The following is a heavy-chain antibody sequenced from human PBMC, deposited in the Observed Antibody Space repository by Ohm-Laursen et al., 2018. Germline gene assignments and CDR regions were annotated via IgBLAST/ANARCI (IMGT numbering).Heavy chain of an antibody. CDR1: GGSISSSSYY. CDR2: IYYSGST. J-gene: IGHJ4*02. CDR3: ARQDYYNSGFDY. Sequence: TLSLTCTVSGGSISSSSYYWGWIRQPPGKGLEWIGSIYYSGSTYYNPSLKSRVTISVDTPKSEFSLKLSSVTAADTAVYYCARQDYYNSGFDYWGQGTLVTVSS. D-gene: IGHD3-10*01. V-gene: IGHV4-39*01.